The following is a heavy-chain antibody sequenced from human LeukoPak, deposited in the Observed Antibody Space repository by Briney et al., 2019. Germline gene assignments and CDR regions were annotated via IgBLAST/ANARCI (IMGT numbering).Heavy chain of an antibody. Sequence: SETLSLTCAVYGGSFSGYYWSWIRQPPGTGLEWIGEINHSGSTNYNPSLKSRVTISVDTSKNQFSLKLSSVTAADTAVYYCARVRSYGLYYFDYWGQGTLVTVSS. J-gene: IGHJ4*02. D-gene: IGHD5-18*01. CDR1: GGSFSGYY. CDR3: ARVRSYGLYYFDY. V-gene: IGHV4-34*01. CDR2: INHSGST.